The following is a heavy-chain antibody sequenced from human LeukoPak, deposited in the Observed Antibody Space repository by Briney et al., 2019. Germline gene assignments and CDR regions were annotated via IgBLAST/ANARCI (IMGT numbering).Heavy chain of an antibody. CDR3: AKDGNWARFED. CDR1: GFIFSHYG. CDR2: ITSRSST. V-gene: IGHV3-23*01. J-gene: IGHJ4*02. Sequence: GGSLRLSCAASGFIFSHYGMNWVRQAPGKGLEWVSGITSRSSTYYADSVKGRFTISRDNSKNMVWLQINSPTAEDPATYYCAKDGNWARFEDWGQGTLVTVSS. D-gene: IGHD7-27*01.